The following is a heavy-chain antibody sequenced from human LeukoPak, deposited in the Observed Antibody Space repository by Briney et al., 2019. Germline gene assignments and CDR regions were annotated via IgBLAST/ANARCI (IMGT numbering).Heavy chain of an antibody. CDR2: INWNGGST. CDR3: ARGGCSSSSCYVSDY. Sequence: RPGGSLRLSCAASGFTFDDYGMSWVRQAPGKGLEWVSGINWNGGSTGYADSVKGRFTISRDNAKNSLYLQMNSLRAEDTALYYCARGGCSSSSCYVSDYWGRGTLVTVSS. J-gene: IGHJ4*02. CDR1: GFTFDDYG. D-gene: IGHD2-2*01. V-gene: IGHV3-20*04.